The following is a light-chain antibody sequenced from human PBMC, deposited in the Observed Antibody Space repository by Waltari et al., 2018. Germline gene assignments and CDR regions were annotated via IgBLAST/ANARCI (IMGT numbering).Light chain of an antibody. V-gene: IGKV1-33*01. J-gene: IGKJ3*01. CDR3: QQYDNPKFT. Sequence: DIQMTQSPSSLSASVGDRVTITCQASQDISKYLNWYQQKPGKAPKLLIYDASTLEVGVPSRFSGSGSGTDFTFSISSLQPEEFATYFCQQYDNPKFTFGPGTKVDIK. CDR1: QDISKY. CDR2: DAS.